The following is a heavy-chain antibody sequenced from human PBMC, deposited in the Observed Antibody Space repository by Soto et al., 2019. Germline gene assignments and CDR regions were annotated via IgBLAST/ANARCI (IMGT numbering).Heavy chain of an antibody. Sequence: QVQLVQSGPQVKKPGSSVKVSCTASGGTFGRYTISWVRQAPGQGLEWMGGILPVLGNTNVAQRFQDRLTFTADESTSTAYLELSSLRPEDTAVYYCARESVVLTGTNAPVPYWGQGILVTVSS. V-gene: IGHV1-69*16. CDR2: ILPVLGNT. D-gene: IGHD3-9*01. J-gene: IGHJ4*02. CDR3: ARESVVLTGTNAPVPY. CDR1: GGTFGRYT.